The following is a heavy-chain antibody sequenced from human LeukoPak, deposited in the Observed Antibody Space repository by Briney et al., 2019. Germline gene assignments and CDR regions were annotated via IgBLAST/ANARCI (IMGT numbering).Heavy chain of an antibody. CDR1: GGSISSYY. J-gene: IGHJ6*03. CDR3: ASLWAAAGTWDYYYYMDV. V-gene: IGHV4-59*01. Sequence: SETLSLTCTVSGGSISSYYWSWIRQPPGKGLEWVGYIYYSGSTNYNPSLKSRVAISVDTSKNQFSLKLSSVTAADTAVYYCASLWAAAGTWDYYYYMDVWGKGTTVTVSS. CDR2: IYYSGST. D-gene: IGHD6-13*01.